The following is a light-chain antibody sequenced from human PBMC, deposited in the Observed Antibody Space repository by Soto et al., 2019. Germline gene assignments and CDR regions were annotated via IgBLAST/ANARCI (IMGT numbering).Light chain of an antibody. J-gene: IGLJ1*01. Sequence: QSVLTQPASGSGSPGQSITISCTGTSSDVGGYNYVSWYQHHPGKAPKLMIYDVSNRPSGISNRFSGSKSGNTASLTISGLQPEDEGDYYCSSYTTSNTRQIVFGTGTKVTVL. CDR2: DVS. V-gene: IGLV2-14*03. CDR1: SSDVGGYNY. CDR3: SSYTTSNTRQIV.